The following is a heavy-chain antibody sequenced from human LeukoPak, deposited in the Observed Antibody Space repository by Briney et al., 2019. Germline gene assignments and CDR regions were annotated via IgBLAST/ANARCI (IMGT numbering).Heavy chain of an antibody. V-gene: IGHV1-46*01. Sequence: ASVNVSCTPSRYTFTSYYMHWVPQAPAQGLEWMGRINPSGGSTSYAQTFQVRVPITRDTSTSTVHMELGSLRPEDTAVIYCSRDRRTRVVNWEDWGGPWGQGTLVTVSS. J-gene: IGHJ5*02. CDR3: SRDRRTRVVNWEDWGGP. D-gene: IGHD4-23*01. CDR2: INPSGGST. CDR1: RYTFTSYY.